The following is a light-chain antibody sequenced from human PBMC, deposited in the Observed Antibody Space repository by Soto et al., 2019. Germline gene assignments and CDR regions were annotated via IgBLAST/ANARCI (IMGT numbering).Light chain of an antibody. V-gene: IGLV1-40*01. CDR3: QSYDSSLSGGV. CDR2: GNS. J-gene: IGLJ3*02. Sequence: QSVLTQPPSVSGAPGQRVTISCTGSSSNIGAGYDVHWYQQLPGTAPKLLIYGNSNRPSGVPDRFSGSKSGTSASLAITGLQAEDEAGYYCQSYDSSLSGGVFGGGTQLTVL. CDR1: SSNIGAGYD.